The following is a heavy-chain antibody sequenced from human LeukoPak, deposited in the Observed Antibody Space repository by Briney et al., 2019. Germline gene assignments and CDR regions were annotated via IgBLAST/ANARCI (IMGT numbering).Heavy chain of an antibody. Sequence: PGGSLRLSCAASGFAFSYYYMSWIRQAPGKGLEWVSYISNTTTYTNYADSVKGRFTISRDNAKNSLYLQMNSLRVEDTAVYYWARVGGYSGDGEDASDIWGQGTMVTVSS. CDR1: GFAFSYYY. CDR2: ISNTTTYT. CDR3: ARVGGYSGDGEDASDI. D-gene: IGHD5-12*01. V-gene: IGHV3-11*06. J-gene: IGHJ3*02.